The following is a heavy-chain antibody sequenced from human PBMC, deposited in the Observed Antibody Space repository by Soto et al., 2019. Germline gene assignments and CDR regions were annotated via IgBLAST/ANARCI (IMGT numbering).Heavy chain of an antibody. CDR3: ATKLAAAGQFDY. CDR1: GYTLTELS. Sequence: ASVKVSCKVSGYTLTELSMHWVRQAPGKGLEWIGGFDPEDGETIYAQKFQGRVTMTEDTSTDTAYMELSSLRSEDTAVYYCATKLAAAGQFDYWGQGTMVTVSS. V-gene: IGHV1-24*01. D-gene: IGHD6-13*01. J-gene: IGHJ4*02. CDR2: FDPEDGET.